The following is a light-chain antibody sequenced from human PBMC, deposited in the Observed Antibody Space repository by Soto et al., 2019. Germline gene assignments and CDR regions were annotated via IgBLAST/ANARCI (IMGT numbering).Light chain of an antibody. CDR2: DAS. CDR3: QQYNFWPPLT. CDR1: QSVNSN. J-gene: IGKJ4*01. V-gene: IGKV3-15*01. Sequence: EIVMTQSPATLSVSPGERATLSCRASQSVNSNLAWHRQKPGQAPRLLISDASTRATGVPARFSGSGSGTKFTLTISSLQSEDSGIYYCQQYNFWPPLTFGGGTKVEIK.